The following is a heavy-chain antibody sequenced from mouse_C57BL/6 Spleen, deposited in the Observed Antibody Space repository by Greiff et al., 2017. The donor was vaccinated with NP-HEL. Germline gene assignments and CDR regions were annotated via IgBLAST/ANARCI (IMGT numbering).Heavy chain of an antibody. CDR2: ISSGSSTI. V-gene: IGHV5-17*01. Sequence: EVQGVESGGGLVKPGGSLKLSCAASGFTFSDYGMHWVRQAPEKGLEWVAYISSGSSTIYYAATVKGRFTISRDNAKNTLFLQMTSLRSEDTAMYYCARGSRMDYWGQGTSVTVSS. CDR3: ARGSRMDY. J-gene: IGHJ4*01. D-gene: IGHD6-1*01. CDR1: GFTFSDYG.